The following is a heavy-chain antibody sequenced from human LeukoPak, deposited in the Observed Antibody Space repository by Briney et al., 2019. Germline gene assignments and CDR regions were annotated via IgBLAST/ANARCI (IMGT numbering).Heavy chain of an antibody. V-gene: IGHV1-69*05. CDR1: GGTFSSYA. D-gene: IGHD2-2*01. J-gene: IGHJ5*02. CDR3: ARGVVPAAPNVNWFDP. CDR2: IIPIFGTA. Sequence: SVKVSCKASGGTFSSYAISWVRQAPGQGLEWMGGIIPIFGTANYAQKFQGRVTITTDESTSTAYMELSSLRSEDTAVYYCARGVVPAAPNVNWFDPWGQGTLVTVSS.